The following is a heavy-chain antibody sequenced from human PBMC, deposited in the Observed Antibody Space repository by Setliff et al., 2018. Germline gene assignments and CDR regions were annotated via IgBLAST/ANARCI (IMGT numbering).Heavy chain of an antibody. D-gene: IGHD6-19*01. Sequence: SLKISCVASEFAVSSYAVSWHRQAQGKGLEWVATVNDNGRTTYYPHSVKGQFTSSRDNSKNTIYRQMNNLRAEDTALSYRARRGGTAGQGAFDIWGQGTMVTVSS. J-gene: IGHJ3*02. V-gene: IGHV3-23*01. CDR2: VNDNGRTT. CDR1: EFAVSSYA. CDR3: ARRGGTAGQGAFDI.